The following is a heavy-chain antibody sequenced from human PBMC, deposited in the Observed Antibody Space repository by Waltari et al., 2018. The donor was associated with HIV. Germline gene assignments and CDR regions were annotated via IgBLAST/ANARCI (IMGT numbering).Heavy chain of an antibody. CDR3: ARGLLSCDDGTCDYWYFDL. V-gene: IGHV4-31*03. J-gene: IGHJ2*01. D-gene: IGHD1-26*01. CDR2: ISSSGNP. CDR1: GASINNRNYY. Sequence: QVQAQESGPGLVKPSQTLSLNCTAFGASINNRNYYWNWLRHFPGKGLEWLGYISSSGNPYYNPSFKSRVSIFRDTSLDQFSLTLTSVTVADTATYYCARGLLSCDDGTCDYWYFDLWGRGTLVSVSS.